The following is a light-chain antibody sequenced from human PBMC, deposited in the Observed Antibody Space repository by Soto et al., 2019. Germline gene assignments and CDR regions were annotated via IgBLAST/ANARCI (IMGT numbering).Light chain of an antibody. V-gene: IGKV3-20*01. Sequence: EFLLTQSPGTLSLSPGEGATLSCRASQSVTSGYLAWYQQKPGQAPRLLIYGASSRATGIPDRFSGSGSGTDFMLTINRLEPEDFAVYYCQQYGSSPLTFGGGTKVEIE. CDR3: QQYGSSPLT. CDR1: QSVTSGY. CDR2: GAS. J-gene: IGKJ4*01.